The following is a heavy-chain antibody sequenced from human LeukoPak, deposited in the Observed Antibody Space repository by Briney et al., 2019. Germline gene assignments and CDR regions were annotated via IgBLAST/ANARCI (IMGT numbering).Heavy chain of an antibody. V-gene: IGHV3-23*01. CDR2: ISGSGLST. CDR3: AKDRRIYVPLDY. CDR1: GFSFSSYA. J-gene: IGHJ4*02. Sequence: PGGSLRLSWAASGFSFSSYAMSWVRQAPGKGLEWVSAISGSGLSTYYADSVKGRFTISIDKSKNTLYLQMNSLRAEDRAVYYCAKDRRIYVPLDYWGQGTLVTVSS. D-gene: IGHD3-16*01.